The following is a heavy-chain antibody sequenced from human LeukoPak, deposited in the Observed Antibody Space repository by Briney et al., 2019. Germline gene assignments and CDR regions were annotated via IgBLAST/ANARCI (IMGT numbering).Heavy chain of an antibody. CDR2: FIPIYDTV. D-gene: IGHD3-22*01. V-gene: IGHV1-69*05. Sequence: SSVKVSCRTSGGTFSNYAFSWVRQAPGQGPEWLGGFIPIYDTVKYARKFQGRVTLTTDESTNTVYMDLTRLSSEDTAVYYCAAPAFYYDTRGYQPRFDHWGQGTLITVSS. CDR3: AAPAFYYDTRGYQPRFDH. J-gene: IGHJ4*02. CDR1: GGTFSNYA.